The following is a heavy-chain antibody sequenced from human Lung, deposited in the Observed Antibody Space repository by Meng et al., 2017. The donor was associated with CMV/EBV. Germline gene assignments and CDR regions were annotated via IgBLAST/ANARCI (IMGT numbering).Heavy chain of an antibody. CDR3: ARTGTSANYYYYYGMDV. J-gene: IGHJ6*02. CDR2: ISSSGSTI. Sequence: SCAASGFTFSDYYMSWIRQAPGKGLEWVSYISSSGSTIYYADSVKGRFTISRDNAKNSLYLQMNSLRAEDTAVYYCARTGTSANYYYYYGMDVGXQGTXVTVSS. D-gene: IGHD1/OR15-1a*01. CDR1: GFTFSDYY. V-gene: IGHV3-11*01.